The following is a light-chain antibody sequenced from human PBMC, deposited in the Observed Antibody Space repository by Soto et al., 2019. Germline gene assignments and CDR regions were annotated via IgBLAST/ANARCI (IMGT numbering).Light chain of an antibody. V-gene: IGLV2-14*01. CDR3: NSYTSRGYV. Sequence: QSVLAQPASVSGSPGQSITVSCTGASSDVXGXXFVCWYXQHPGKAPKLMIYEGSNRPAGVANRFSGSKSGNTASLTISGLQPEDEADYYCNSYTSRGYVFGAGNKVTVL. J-gene: IGLJ1*01. CDR1: SSDVXGXXF. CDR2: EGS.